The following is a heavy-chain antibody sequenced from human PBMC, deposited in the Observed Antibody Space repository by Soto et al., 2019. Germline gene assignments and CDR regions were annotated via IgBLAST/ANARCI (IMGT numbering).Heavy chain of an antibody. CDR3: ARGLGTTVTTYAYYYYYGMDV. D-gene: IGHD4-17*01. Sequence: PAETLSLTCAVYGGSFSGYYWSWIRQPPGKGLEWIGEINHSGSTNYNPSLKSRVTISVDTSKNQFSLKLSSVTAADTAVYYCARGLGTTVTTYAYYYYYGMDVRGQGTTVTVSS. CDR2: INHSGST. CDR1: GGSFSGYY. V-gene: IGHV4-34*01. J-gene: IGHJ6*02.